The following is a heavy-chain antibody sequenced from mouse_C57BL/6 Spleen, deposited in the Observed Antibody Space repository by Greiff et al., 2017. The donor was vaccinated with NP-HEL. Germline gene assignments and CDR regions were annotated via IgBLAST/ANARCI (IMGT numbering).Heavy chain of an antibody. CDR1: GYAFSSSW. J-gene: IGHJ3*01. CDR3: ARVEGDPGSYYDYDVAWFAY. V-gene: IGHV1-82*01. Sequence: VQLQQSGPELVKPGASVKISCKASGYAFSSSWMNWVKQRPGKGLEWIGRIYPGDGDTNYNGKFKGKATLTADKSSSTAYMQLSSLTSEDSAVYFCARVEGDPGSYYDYDVAWFAYWGQGTLVTVSA. CDR2: IYPGDGDT. D-gene: IGHD2-4*01.